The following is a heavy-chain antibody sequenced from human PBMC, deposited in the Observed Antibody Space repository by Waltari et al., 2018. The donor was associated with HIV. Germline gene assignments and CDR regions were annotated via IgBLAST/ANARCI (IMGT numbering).Heavy chain of an antibody. CDR3: ARDVDNNGVDV. D-gene: IGHD5-12*01. CDR1: GGTFNSFA. J-gene: IGHJ6*02. V-gene: IGHV1-69*12. CDR2: IIPIYGAA. Sequence: QVHLVQSGAEVKKPGSSVRVSCKASGGTFNSFARSWVREAPGQGLEWMGGIIPIYGAAEYTQKFQGRVTFTAEESTSTAYMELSSLRFEDTAVYYCARDVDNNGVDVWGQGTTVTVSS.